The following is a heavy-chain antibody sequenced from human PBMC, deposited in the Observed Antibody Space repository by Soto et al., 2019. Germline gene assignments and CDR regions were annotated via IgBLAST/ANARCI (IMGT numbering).Heavy chain of an antibody. J-gene: IGHJ4*02. CDR1: GFTFSSYA. V-gene: IGHV3-30-3*01. D-gene: IGHD2-15*01. CDR2: ISYDGSNK. Sequence: GGSLRLSCAASGFTFSSYAMHWVRQAPGKGLEWVAVISYDGSNKYYADSVKGRFTISRDNSKNTLYLQMNSLRAEDTAVYYCARDDGGLGYCSGGSCYGGVSDYWGQGA. CDR3: ARDDGGLGYCSGGSCYGGVSDY.